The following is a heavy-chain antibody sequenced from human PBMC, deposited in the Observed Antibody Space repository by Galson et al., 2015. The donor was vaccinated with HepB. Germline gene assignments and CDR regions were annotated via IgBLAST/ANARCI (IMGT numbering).Heavy chain of an antibody. V-gene: IGHV3-23*01. CDR1: GFTFSRYA. Sequence: SLRLSCAASGFTFSRYAMTWVRQAPGKGLEWISSITSNGGRTFSTNSVTGWFTISRDNSRNTVVLQLSSLRPEDTAVYYCAKDGIMVSNNPYQLHFWGQGTLVSVSS. CDR2: ITSNGGRT. J-gene: IGHJ4*02. D-gene: IGHD2-8*01. CDR3: AKDGIMVSNNPYQLHF.